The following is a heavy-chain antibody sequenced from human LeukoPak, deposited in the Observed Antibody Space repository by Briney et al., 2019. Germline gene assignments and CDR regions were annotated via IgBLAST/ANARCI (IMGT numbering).Heavy chain of an antibody. J-gene: IGHJ4*02. Sequence: GASVKVSCKASGYTFTGYYMHWVRQAPGQGLEWMGWINPNSGGTNYAQKFQGRVTMTRDTSISTAYMELSRLRSDDTAVYYCAAAGSGSYAPRFIFWGQGTLVTVSS. CDR2: INPNSGGT. CDR3: AAAGSGSYAPRFIF. V-gene: IGHV1-2*02. D-gene: IGHD1-26*01. CDR1: GYTFTGYY.